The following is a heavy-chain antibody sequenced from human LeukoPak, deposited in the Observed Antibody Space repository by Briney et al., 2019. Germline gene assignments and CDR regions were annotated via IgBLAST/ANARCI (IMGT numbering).Heavy chain of an antibody. CDR1: GDSVSSNSAA. V-gene: IGHV6-1*01. CDR2: TYYRSKWYK. Sequence: SQTLSLTCAISGDSVSSNSAAWNWIRQSPSRGHEWLGRTYYRSKWYKDYAVSVKSRITINPDTSKNQFSLQLNSVTPGDTAVYYCARGVELGNYFDYWGQGTLVTVSS. J-gene: IGHJ4*02. CDR3: ARGVELGNYFDY. D-gene: IGHD7-27*01.